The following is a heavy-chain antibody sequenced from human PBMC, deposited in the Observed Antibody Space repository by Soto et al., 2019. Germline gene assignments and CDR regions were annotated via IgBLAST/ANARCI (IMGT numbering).Heavy chain of an antibody. J-gene: IGHJ4*02. D-gene: IGHD5-18*01. CDR1: GGSFSGYY. CDR3: ARVRGYSYGLSDY. CDR2: INHSGST. V-gene: IGHV4-34*01. Sequence: SETLSLTCAVYGGSFSGYYWSWIRQPPGKGLEWIGEINHSGSTNYNPSLKSRVTISVDTSKNQFSLKLSSVTAADTAVYYCARVRGYSYGLSDYWGQGTLVTVSS.